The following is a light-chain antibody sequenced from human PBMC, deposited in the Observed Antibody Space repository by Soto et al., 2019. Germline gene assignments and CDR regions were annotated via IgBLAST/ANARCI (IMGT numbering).Light chain of an antibody. CDR2: EVR. CDR1: SSDVGGYNY. CDR3: SSYRSSGTV. Sequence: QSVLTRPASVSGSPGQSITISCTGTSSDVGGYNYVSWYQQHPDKAPKLMIFEVRNRPSGVPNRFSGSKSGNTASLTISGLQAEDEADYYCSSYRSSGTVFGTGTKVTVL. V-gene: IGLV2-14*01. J-gene: IGLJ1*01.